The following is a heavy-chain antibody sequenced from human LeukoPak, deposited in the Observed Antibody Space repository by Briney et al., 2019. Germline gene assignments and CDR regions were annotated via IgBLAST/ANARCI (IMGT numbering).Heavy chain of an antibody. D-gene: IGHD1-26*01. CDR2: ISSSSSYI. V-gene: IGHV3-21*01. CDR3: ARDPASVGATYVYFDY. J-gene: IGHJ4*02. Sequence: GGSLRLSCAASGFTFSSYSMNWVRQAPGKGLEWVSSISSSSSYIYYADSVKGRFTISRDNAKNSLYLQMNSLRAEDTAVYYCARDPASVGATYVYFDYWGQGALVTVSS. CDR1: GFTFSSYS.